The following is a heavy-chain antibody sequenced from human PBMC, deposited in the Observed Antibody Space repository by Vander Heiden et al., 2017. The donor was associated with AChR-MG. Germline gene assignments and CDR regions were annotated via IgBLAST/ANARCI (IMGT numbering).Heavy chain of an antibody. CDR3: ARDIAAAGTSY. Sequence: QVQLVQSGAEVKKPGASVNVSCKAYGYTFTSYYMHWVRQAPGQGLEWMGIINPSGGSTSYAQKFQGRVTMTRDTSTSTVYMELSSLRSEDTAVYYCARDIAAAGTSYWGQGTLVTVSS. D-gene: IGHD6-13*01. J-gene: IGHJ4*02. V-gene: IGHV1-46*01. CDR2: INPSGGST. CDR1: GYTFTSYY.